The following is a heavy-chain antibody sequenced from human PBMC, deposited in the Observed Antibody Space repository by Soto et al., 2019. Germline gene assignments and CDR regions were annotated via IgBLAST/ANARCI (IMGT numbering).Heavy chain of an antibody. CDR2: VSSDGTTI. V-gene: IGHV3-74*01. Sequence: QPGASLRLSCAASGFTFSSYWMHWVRQAPGKGLVWVSRVSSDGTTITYADSVKGRFTISRDNAKNTLYLQINSLRAEDTAVYYCAREQITPPYGMDVWGQGTTVTGSS. J-gene: IGHJ6*02. CDR1: GFTFSSYW. D-gene: IGHD2-15*01. CDR3: AREQITPPYGMDV.